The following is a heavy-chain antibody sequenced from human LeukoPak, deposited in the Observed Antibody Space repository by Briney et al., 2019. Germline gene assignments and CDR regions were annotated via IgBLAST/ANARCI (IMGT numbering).Heavy chain of an antibody. Sequence: PSETLSLTCAVSGYSISSGYYWGWIRQPAGKGLEWIGRIYTSGSTNYNPSLKSRVTMSVDTSKNQFSLKLSSVTAADTAVYYCARDGGQTSPWGNNWFDPWGQGTLVTVSS. CDR2: IYTSGST. D-gene: IGHD3-16*01. V-gene: IGHV4-4*07. CDR1: GYSISSGYY. CDR3: ARDGGQTSPWGNNWFDP. J-gene: IGHJ5*02.